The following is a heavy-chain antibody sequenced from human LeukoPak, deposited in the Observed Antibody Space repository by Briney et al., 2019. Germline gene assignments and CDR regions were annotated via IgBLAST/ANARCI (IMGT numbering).Heavy chain of an antibody. J-gene: IGHJ4*02. D-gene: IGHD3-22*01. CDR3: ARGYYDTSAYSNPFDF. V-gene: IGHV4-4*09. CDR2: IHTSGST. Sequence: SETLSPTCTVSGDSISNYYWSWIRQTPGKGLEWIGYIHTSGSTYYHPSLKSRVTISVDTSKNQFSLKLSSVTAADTAVYFCARGYYDTSAYSNPFDFWGQGALVTVSS. CDR1: GDSISNYY.